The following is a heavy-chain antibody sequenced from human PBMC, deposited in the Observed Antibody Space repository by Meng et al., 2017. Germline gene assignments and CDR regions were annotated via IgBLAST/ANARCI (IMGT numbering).Heavy chain of an antibody. CDR3: ARDGRHCSGGSCYSYWYFAL. J-gene: IGHJ2*01. D-gene: IGHD2-15*01. CDR1: GFTFSSYS. CDR2: ISSSSSYI. Sequence: GESLKISCAASGFTFSSYSMNWVRQAPGKGLEWVSSISSSSSYIYYADSVKGRFTISRDNAKNSLYLQMNSLRAEDTAVYYCARDGRHCSGGSCYSYWYFALWGRGNLV. V-gene: IGHV3-21*01.